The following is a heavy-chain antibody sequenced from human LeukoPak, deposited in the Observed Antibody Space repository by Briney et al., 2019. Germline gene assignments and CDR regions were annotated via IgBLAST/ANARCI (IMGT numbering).Heavy chain of an antibody. CDR1: GFTFSSYA. CDR2: ISYDGSNK. D-gene: IGHD2-2*01. Sequence: GGSLRLSCAASGFTFSSYAMHWVRQAPGKGLEWVAVISYDGSNKYYADSVKGRFTISRDNSKNTLYLQMNSLRAEDTAVYCCARQYQLLYFDYWGQGTLVTVSS. V-gene: IGHV3-30*01. J-gene: IGHJ4*02. CDR3: ARQYQLLYFDY.